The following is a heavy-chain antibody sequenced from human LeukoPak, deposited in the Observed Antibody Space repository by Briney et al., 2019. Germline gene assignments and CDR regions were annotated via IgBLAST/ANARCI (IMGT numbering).Heavy chain of an antibody. J-gene: IGHJ4*02. D-gene: IGHD3-3*01. CDR1: GFTLTNHG. CDR2: IWSDGIKK. V-gene: IGHV3-33*01. CDR3: ARGPFWSGYYSSGDY. Sequence: GGSLRLSCAASGFTLTNHGMHWVRQAPGKGLEWVAVIWSDGIKKHYADSVKGRFTISRDNSKNTLYLQMNSLRAEDTAVYYCARGPFWSGYYSSGDYWGQGTLVTVSS.